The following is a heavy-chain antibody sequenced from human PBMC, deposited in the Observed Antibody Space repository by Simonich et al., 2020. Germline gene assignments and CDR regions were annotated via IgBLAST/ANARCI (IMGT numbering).Heavy chain of an antibody. CDR2: INTNSGGT. V-gene: IGHV1-2*02. CDR3: ARSHRAAAGTGYFQH. D-gene: IGHD6-13*01. Sequence: QVPLVQSGAAVKKPGASVKVSCKASGYTFPGYYMTWVRQAPGQGVEWMGRINTNSGGTNYAQKVQGRVTMTRDTSISTAYMELSRLRSDDTAVYYCARSHRAAAGTGYFQHWGQGTLVTVSS. CDR1: GYTFPGYY. J-gene: IGHJ1*01.